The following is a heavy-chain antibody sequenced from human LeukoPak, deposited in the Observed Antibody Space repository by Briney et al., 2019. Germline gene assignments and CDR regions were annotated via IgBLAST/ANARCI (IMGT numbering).Heavy chain of an antibody. V-gene: IGHV4-34*01. D-gene: IGHD3-10*01. J-gene: IGHJ4*02. Sequence: SETLSLTRAVYGGSFSGYYWSWNRQPPGKGLEWIGEINHSGSTNYNPSLKSRVTISVDTSKNQFSLKLSSVTAADTAVYYCARSLWFGELAENFDYWGQGTLVTVSS. CDR3: ARSLWFGELAENFDY. CDR2: INHSGST. CDR1: GGSFSGYY.